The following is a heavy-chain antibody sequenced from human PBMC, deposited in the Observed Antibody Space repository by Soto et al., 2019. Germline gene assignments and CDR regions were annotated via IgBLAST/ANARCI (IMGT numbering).Heavy chain of an antibody. V-gene: IGHV3-30*18. CDR2: ISHDGNNK. D-gene: IGHD2-2*01. Sequence: QVQLVQSGGGVVQPGRSLRLSCAASGFTFSSYVTHWVRQAPGKGLEWVAVISHDGNNKYYAESVKGRFTISRDNSKNTLYLEMNSLTTEDTAVYYCAKGGPDCASTTCYLLVAFDIWGQGTMVTVSS. CDR1: GFTFSSYV. CDR3: AKGGPDCASTTCYLLVAFDI. J-gene: IGHJ3*02.